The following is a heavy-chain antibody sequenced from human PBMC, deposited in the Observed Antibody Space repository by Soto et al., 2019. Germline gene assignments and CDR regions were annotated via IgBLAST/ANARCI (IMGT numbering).Heavy chain of an antibody. CDR1: GRSISSVGYY. D-gene: IGHD3-22*01. CDR3: AKDDYYDSSGYTPFLFDY. V-gene: IGHV3-23*01. CDR2: ISGSGGST. Sequence: ETLSLTCAVSGRSISSVGYYWSWVRQHPGKGLEWVAAISGSGGSTYYADSVKGRFTISRDNSKNTLYLPMNSLRAEDTAVYYCAKDDYYDSSGYTPFLFDYWGQGTLVTVSS. J-gene: IGHJ4*02.